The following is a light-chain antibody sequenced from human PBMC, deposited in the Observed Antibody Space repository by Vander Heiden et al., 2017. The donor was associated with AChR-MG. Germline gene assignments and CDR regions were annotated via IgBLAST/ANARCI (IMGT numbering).Light chain of an antibody. V-gene: IGKV3-15*01. Sequence: EIVMTQSPATLSVSPGERATLSCRASQSVGSTLAWFQQKPGQAPRLLIYDASTRATGIPARVSGSGSGTEFTLTISSLQSEDFAVYYCQQYNNWPRTFGQGTKVEIK. CDR3: QQYNNWPRT. CDR1: QSVGST. CDR2: DAS. J-gene: IGKJ1*01.